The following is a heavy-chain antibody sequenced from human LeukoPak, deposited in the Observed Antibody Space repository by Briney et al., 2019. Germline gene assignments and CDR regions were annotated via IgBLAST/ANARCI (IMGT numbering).Heavy chain of an antibody. J-gene: IGHJ4*02. CDR2: ISSSAATT. D-gene: IGHD4-17*01. Sequence: GGSLRLSCVTSGFRFRDYYMMWIPQAPGKGPEWVAHISSSAATTLYADSVKGRFTVSRDNAKNSLYLEMTSLRAEDTAVYYCARDRGSTVTTVGYWGQGTLVTVSS. CDR1: GFRFRDYY. V-gene: IGHV3-11*04. CDR3: ARDRGSTVTTVGY.